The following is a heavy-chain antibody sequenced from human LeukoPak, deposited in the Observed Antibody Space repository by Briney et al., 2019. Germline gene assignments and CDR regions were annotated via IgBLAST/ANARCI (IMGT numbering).Heavy chain of an antibody. Sequence: GGSLKISCKGSGYSFTSYWIGWVRQMPGKGLEWMGIIYPGDSDTRYSPSFQGQVTISADKSISTAYLQWSSLKASDTAMYYCAAGYCSGGSCYGAFDIWGQGTMVTVSS. D-gene: IGHD2-15*01. CDR3: AAGYCSGGSCYGAFDI. CDR2: IYPGDSDT. V-gene: IGHV5-51*01. CDR1: GYSFTSYW. J-gene: IGHJ3*02.